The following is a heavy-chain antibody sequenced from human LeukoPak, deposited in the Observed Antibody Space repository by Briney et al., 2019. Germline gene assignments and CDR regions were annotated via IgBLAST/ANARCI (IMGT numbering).Heavy chain of an antibody. CDR2: ISSSSSTI. CDR3: ARGNSDLHY. V-gene: IGHV3-48*01. CDR1: GFTFSSYS. Sequence: PGGSLRLSCAASGFTFSSYSMNWVRQTPGKGLEWVSYISSSSSTIYYADSVKGRFTFSRDNAKNLLYLQMNSLRAEDTAVYYCARGNSDLHYWGQGTLVTVSS. J-gene: IGHJ4*02. D-gene: IGHD2/OR15-2a*01.